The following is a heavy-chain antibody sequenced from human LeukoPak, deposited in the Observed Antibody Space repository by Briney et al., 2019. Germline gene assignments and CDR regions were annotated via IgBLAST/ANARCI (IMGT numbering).Heavy chain of an antibody. CDR1: GFTFSSFR. Sequence: GESLRLSCAASGFTFSSFRMSWVRQPPGKGLEWVANINQDGSEIYYVDSVKGRFTVSTDNAKNSLYLQMNSLRAEDTAVYYCARDLGGYDVPFDYWGQGTLVTVSS. CDR3: ARDLGGYDVPFDY. V-gene: IGHV3-7*01. CDR2: INQDGSEI. D-gene: IGHD5-12*01. J-gene: IGHJ4*02.